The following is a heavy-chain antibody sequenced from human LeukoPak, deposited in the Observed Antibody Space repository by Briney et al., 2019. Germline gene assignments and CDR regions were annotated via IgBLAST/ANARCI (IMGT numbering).Heavy chain of an antibody. CDR3: ARGSLEYCSSTSCYWFDP. Sequence: PSETLSLTCTVSGGSVSSGSYYWSWIRRPPGKGLEWIGYIYYSGSTNYNPSLKSRVTISVDTSKNQFSLKLSSVTAADTAVYYCARGSLEYCSSTSCYWFDPWGQGTLVTVSS. J-gene: IGHJ5*02. D-gene: IGHD2-2*01. CDR1: GGSVSSGSYY. V-gene: IGHV4-61*01. CDR2: IYYSGST.